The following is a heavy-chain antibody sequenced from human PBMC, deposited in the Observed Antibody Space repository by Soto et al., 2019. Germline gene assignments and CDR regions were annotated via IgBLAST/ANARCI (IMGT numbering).Heavy chain of an antibody. CDR3: GTTTVTTDYYYFYLGV. V-gene: IGHV4-59*08. D-gene: IGHD4-17*01. CDR2: IYYSGST. Sequence: QVQLQESGPGLVKPSETLSLTCTVSGGSISSYYWSWIRQPPGKGLEWIGYIYYSGSTNYNPSLKSRVTISVDTAKNQFPLKLSSVTAADTAVYYCGTTTVTTDYYYFYLGVWGKGTTVNVSS. J-gene: IGHJ6*03. CDR1: GGSISSYY.